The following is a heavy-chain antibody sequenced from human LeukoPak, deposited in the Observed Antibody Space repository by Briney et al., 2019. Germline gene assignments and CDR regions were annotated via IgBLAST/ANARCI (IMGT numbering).Heavy chain of an antibody. D-gene: IGHD5-12*01. CDR3: ARDSGQWLSYSYGMDV. Sequence: PSETLSLTCTVAGGSITSYCWTWIRQPPGKGLEWIGYIYYSGSTNYNPSLKSRVTISADTSKNQFSLKLSSVTAADTAVYYCARDSGQWLSYSYGMDVWGQGTTVTVSS. CDR1: GGSITSYC. CDR2: IYYSGST. V-gene: IGHV4-59*01. J-gene: IGHJ6*02.